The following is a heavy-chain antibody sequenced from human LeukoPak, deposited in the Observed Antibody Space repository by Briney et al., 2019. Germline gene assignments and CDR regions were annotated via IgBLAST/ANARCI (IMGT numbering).Heavy chain of an antibody. CDR3: ARAIAAGTSGWFDP. D-gene: IGHD6-13*01. Sequence: PSETLSLTCTVSCGPISSYCWSWIRQPAGKGLEWIGRIYTSGSTNYNPSLKSRVTMSVDTSKNQFSLKLSSVTAADTAVYYCARAIAAGTSGWFDPWGQGTLVTVSS. J-gene: IGHJ5*02. CDR2: IYTSGST. CDR1: CGPISSYC. V-gene: IGHV4-4*07.